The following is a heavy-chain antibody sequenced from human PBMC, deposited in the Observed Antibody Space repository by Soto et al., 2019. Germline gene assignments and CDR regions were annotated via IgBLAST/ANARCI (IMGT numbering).Heavy chain of an antibody. J-gene: IGHJ6*03. CDR1: GFTFSNYW. D-gene: IGHD3-10*01. CDR2: INTDGSRA. Sequence: GGSLRLSCAASGFTFSNYWIHSVRQAPGKGLMWVSRINTDGSRATYADSVQGRFGISRDNAKNTLYLQMNSLRAEDTAVYYCAKLCITMVRGVFPSKVPREPPDMDVWGKETKLTVSS. V-gene: IGHV3-74*01. CDR3: AKLCITMVRGVFPSKVPREPPDMDV.